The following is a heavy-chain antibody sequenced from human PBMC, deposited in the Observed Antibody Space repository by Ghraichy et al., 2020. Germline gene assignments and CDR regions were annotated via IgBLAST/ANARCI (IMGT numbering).Heavy chain of an antibody. CDR1: GYTFTSYD. CDR2: MNPNSGNT. J-gene: IGHJ4*02. V-gene: IGHV1-8*01. D-gene: IGHD6-13*01. Sequence: ASVKVSCKASGYTFTSYDINWVRQATGQGLEWMGWMNPNSGNTGYAQKFQGRVTMTRNTSISTAYMELSSLRSEDTAVYYCARVRTIYLSSWYGYWGQGTLVTVSS. CDR3: ARVRTIYLSSWYGY.